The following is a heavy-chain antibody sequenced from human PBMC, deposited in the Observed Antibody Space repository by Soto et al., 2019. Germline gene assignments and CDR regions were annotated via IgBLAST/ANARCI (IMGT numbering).Heavy chain of an antibody. J-gene: IGHJ6*03. D-gene: IGHD3-3*02. CDR2: IYYSGST. CDR3: ARPLLGPAYYMDV. Sequence: SETLSLTCTVSGGSISSSSYYWGWIRQPPGKGLEWIGSIYYSGSTYYNPSLKSRVTISVDTSKNQFSLKLSSVTAADTAVYYCARPLLGPAYYMDVWGKGTTVTVSS. V-gene: IGHV4-39*01. CDR1: GGSISSSSYY.